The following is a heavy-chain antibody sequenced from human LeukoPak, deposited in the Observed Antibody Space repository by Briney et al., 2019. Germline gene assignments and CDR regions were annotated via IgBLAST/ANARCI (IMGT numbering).Heavy chain of an antibody. V-gene: IGHV4-4*09. Sequence: PSETLSLTCTVSGVSINSYYWSWIRQPPGKGLEWIGRIYGTGSTSYNPSLMNRVTMSVDTSKNHFSLKLTSVTAADTAVYYCARYDSRGSASTRFDYWGQGILVTISS. CDR1: GVSINSYY. D-gene: IGHD3-16*01. J-gene: IGHJ4*02. CDR2: IYGTGST. CDR3: ARYDSRGSASTRFDY.